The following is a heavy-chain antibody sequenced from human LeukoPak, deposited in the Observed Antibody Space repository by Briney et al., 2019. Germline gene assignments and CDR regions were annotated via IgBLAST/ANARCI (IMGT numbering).Heavy chain of an antibody. CDR2: IYTSGST. J-gene: IGHJ4*02. CDR1: GGSISSYY. D-gene: IGHD6-19*01. Sequence: SETLSLTCTVSGGSISSYYWSWIRQPAGKGLEWIGRIYTSGSTNYNPSLKSRVTMSVDTTKNQFSLKLSSATGADTAVYHCARLGYGSGYARDYWSQGTLVTVSS. V-gene: IGHV4-4*07. CDR3: ARLGYGSGYARDY.